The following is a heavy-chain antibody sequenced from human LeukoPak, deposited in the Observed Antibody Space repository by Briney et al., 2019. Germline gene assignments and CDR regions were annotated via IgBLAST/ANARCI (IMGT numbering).Heavy chain of an antibody. D-gene: IGHD2-2*01. Sequence: GGCLRLSCAASGFTFSSYSRTWVRQAPGKGLERVSSIRSSSSYISYADSVKGRFTMSRDNSKNTLYLQMTSLRAEDTAVYYCARDLCSSTSCQYYYYYGMDVWGQGTTVTVSS. J-gene: IGHJ6*02. CDR3: ARDLCSSTSCQYYYYYGMDV. V-gene: IGHV3-21*01. CDR1: GFTFSSYS. CDR2: IRSSSSYI.